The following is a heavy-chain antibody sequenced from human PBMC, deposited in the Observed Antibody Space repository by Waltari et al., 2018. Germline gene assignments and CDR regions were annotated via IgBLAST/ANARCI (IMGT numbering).Heavy chain of an antibody. V-gene: IGHV4-4*07. Sequence: QVQLQESGPGLVRPSETLSLPCTVSGASMSRYFWSWIRQPAGRGREWIGRIYSDGRTNYNPSLKSRVTMSLDTSNNQFSLKLSSVTAADTAVYYCARAPRPMTTVTRYNDLDYYHYMDVWGKGTTVTVSS. D-gene: IGHD4-17*01. CDR2: IYSDGRT. J-gene: IGHJ6*03. CDR1: GASMSRYF. CDR3: ARAPRPMTTVTRYNDLDYYHYMDV.